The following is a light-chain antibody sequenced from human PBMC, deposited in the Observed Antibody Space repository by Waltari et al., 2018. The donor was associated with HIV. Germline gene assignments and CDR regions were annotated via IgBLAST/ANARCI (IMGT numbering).Light chain of an antibody. V-gene: IGLV2-14*02. CDR3: QSYDTSLSAYV. J-gene: IGLJ1*01. Sequence: QSALTQPASLSGSPGQSITISCTGTSSDVGTYSLVSWYQLHPGKAPKLLIYEVTKRPSGVSDRFSGSKSGSSASLAITGLQAEDEADYYCQSYDTSLSAYVFGTGTKVTVL. CDR2: EVT. CDR1: SSDVGTYSL.